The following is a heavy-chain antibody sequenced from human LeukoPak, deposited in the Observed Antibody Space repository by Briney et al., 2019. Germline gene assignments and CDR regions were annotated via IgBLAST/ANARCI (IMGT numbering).Heavy chain of an antibody. CDR2: IGTAGDT. V-gene: IGHV3-13*01. J-gene: IGHJ3*02. CDR3: ARGRVYCSGGSCYLGDDAFDI. CDR1: GFTFSSYD. D-gene: IGHD2-15*01. Sequence: AGGSLRLSCAASGFTFSSYDMHWVRQATGKGLEWVSAIGTAGDTYYPGSAKGRFTISRENAKNSLYLQMNSLRAGDTAVYYCARGRVYCSGGSCYLGDDAFDIWGQGTMVTVSS.